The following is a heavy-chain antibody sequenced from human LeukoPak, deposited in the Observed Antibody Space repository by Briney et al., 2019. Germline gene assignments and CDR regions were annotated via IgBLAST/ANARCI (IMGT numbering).Heavy chain of an antibody. J-gene: IGHJ4*02. V-gene: IGHV4-59*02. D-gene: IGHD3-3*01. CDR2: VSYSGGT. Sequence: PSETLSLTCTVSGASVSSHYWSWIRRPPGKGLEWIGYVSYSGGTNYNPSLKSRVTISLDTSNDQFSLRLNSVTAADTAVYYCARLSTNYDFWSPLDYWGQETLVTVSS. CDR1: GASVSSHY. CDR3: ARLSTNYDFWSPLDY.